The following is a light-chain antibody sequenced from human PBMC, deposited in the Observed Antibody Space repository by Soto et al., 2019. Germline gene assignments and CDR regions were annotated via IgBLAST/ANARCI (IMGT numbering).Light chain of an antibody. CDR1: QSVSSSY. J-gene: IGKJ2*01. Sequence: EMVLTQSPGTLSLSPGERATLSCRASQSVSSSYLSWYQQKPGQAPRLLIYGASSRATGIPDRFSGSGSGTDFTLTISRLEPEDFAVYYCQQYGSSPYTCGQGTKMVIK. CDR2: GAS. CDR3: QQYGSSPYT. V-gene: IGKV3-20*01.